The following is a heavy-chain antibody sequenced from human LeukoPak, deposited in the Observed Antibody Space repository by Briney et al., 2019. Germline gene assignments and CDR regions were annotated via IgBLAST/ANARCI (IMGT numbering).Heavy chain of an antibody. Sequence: SETLSLTCAVYGGSFSGYYWSWIRQPPGKGLEWIGEINHSGSTNYNPSLKSRVTISVDTSKNQFSLKLSSVTAADTAVYYCARRGSRAALYYYYYMDVWGKGTTVTVSS. D-gene: IGHD3-10*01. CDR3: ARRGSRAALYYYYYMDV. CDR2: INHSGST. V-gene: IGHV4-34*01. J-gene: IGHJ6*03. CDR1: GGSFSGYY.